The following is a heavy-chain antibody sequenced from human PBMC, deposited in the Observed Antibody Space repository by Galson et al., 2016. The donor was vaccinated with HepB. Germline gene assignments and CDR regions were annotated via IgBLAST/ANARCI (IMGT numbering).Heavy chain of an antibody. V-gene: IGHV3-30-3*01. J-gene: IGHJ4*02. CDR2: ISYDGTNN. Sequence: SLRLSCAASGFTLTNFAMHWVRQAPGKGLEWLAVISYDGTNNYYAGSVKGRFTISRDHFKNTLNLQMNSLRAEDTAVYYCATGKNIAVVVAAESPEFDYWGQGTLVTVSS. D-gene: IGHD2-15*01. CDR1: GFTLTNFA. CDR3: ATGKNIAVVVAAESPEFDY.